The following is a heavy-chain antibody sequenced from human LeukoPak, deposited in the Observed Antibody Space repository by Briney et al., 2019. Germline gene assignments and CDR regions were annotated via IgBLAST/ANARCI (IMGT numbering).Heavy chain of an antibody. Sequence: GASVKVSCKASGYTFTGYYMHWVRQAPGQGLEWMGWINPNSGGTNYAQKFQGRVTMTRDTSISTAYMELSRLRSDDTAVYYCARGDYGDYGTPYYYYGIDVWGQGTTVTVSS. CDR2: INPNSGGT. V-gene: IGHV1-2*02. CDR1: GYTFTGYY. J-gene: IGHJ6*02. CDR3: ARGDYGDYGTPYYYYGIDV. D-gene: IGHD4-17*01.